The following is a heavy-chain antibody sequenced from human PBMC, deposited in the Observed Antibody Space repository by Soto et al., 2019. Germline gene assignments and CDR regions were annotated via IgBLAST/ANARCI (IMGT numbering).Heavy chain of an antibody. D-gene: IGHD6-19*01. J-gene: IGHJ4*02. Sequence: GGSLRLSCAASGFTFSSYAMHWVRQAPGKGLEWVAVISYDGSNKYYADSVKGRFTISRDNSKSTLYLQMNSLRTEDTAVHYCARSTAVAGPIDCWGQGTLVTVSS. CDR3: ARSTAVAGPIDC. V-gene: IGHV3-30-3*01. CDR1: GFTFSSYA. CDR2: ISYDGSNK.